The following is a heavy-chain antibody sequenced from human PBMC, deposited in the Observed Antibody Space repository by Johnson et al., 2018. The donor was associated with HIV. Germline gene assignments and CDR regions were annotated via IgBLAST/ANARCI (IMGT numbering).Heavy chain of an antibody. D-gene: IGHD1-7*01. CDR3: ARDRAWNYEGAFDI. J-gene: IGHJ3*02. CDR1: GFTFSSYD. CDR2: IGTAGDT. V-gene: IGHV3-13*01. Sequence: VQLVESGGGLVQPGGSLRLSCAASGFTFSSYDMHWVRQATGKGLEWVSAIGTAGDTYYADSVKGRFTISRDNSKNTLYLQMNSLRAEDTAVYYCARDRAWNYEGAFDIWGQGTMVTVSS.